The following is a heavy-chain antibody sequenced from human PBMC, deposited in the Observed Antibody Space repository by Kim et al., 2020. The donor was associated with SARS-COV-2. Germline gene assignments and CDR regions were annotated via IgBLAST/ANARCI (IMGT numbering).Heavy chain of an antibody. CDR1: GFTFGDYA. CDR3: TRDHSQYSSSWYVGDSQNWFDP. V-gene: IGHV3-49*01. D-gene: IGHD6-13*01. CDR2: IRSKAYGGTT. Sequence: GGSLRLSCTASGFTFGDYAMSWFRQAPGKGLEWVGFIRSKAYGGTTEYTASVKGRFTISRDDSKSIAYLQMNSLKTEDTAVYYCTRDHSQYSSSWYVGDSQNWFDPWGQGTLVTVSS. J-gene: IGHJ5*02.